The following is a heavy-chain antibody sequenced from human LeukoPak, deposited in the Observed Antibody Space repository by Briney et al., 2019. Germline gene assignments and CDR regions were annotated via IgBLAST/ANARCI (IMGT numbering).Heavy chain of an antibody. CDR3: ARESDMVRGVRIHYYYYMDV. Sequence: PSETLSLTCTVSGGSVSTGSYYWSWIRQPAGRGLEWIGHVHTSGTMNYNASLKSRVRISVETSKNQFSLRLSSVTAADTAVYYCARESDMVRGVRIHYYYYMDVWGKGTTVTISS. D-gene: IGHD3-10*01. V-gene: IGHV4-61*09. J-gene: IGHJ6*03. CDR1: GGSVSTGSYY. CDR2: VHTSGTM.